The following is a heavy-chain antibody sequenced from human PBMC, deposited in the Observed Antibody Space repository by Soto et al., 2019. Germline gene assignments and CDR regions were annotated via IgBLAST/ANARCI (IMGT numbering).Heavy chain of an antibody. CDR3: AKSQEYSSSWYDHWFDP. J-gene: IGHJ5*02. CDR2: ISGSGGST. Sequence: GGSLRLSCAASGFTFSSYAMSWVCQAPGKGLEWVSAISGSGGSTYYADSVKGRFTISRDNSKNTLYLQMNSLRAEDTAVYYCAKSQEYSSSWYDHWFDPWGQGTLVTVSS. V-gene: IGHV3-23*01. D-gene: IGHD6-13*01. CDR1: GFTFSSYA.